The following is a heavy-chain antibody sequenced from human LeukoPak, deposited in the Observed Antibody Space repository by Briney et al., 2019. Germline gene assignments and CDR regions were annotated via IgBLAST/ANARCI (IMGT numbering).Heavy chain of an antibody. J-gene: IGHJ3*01. CDR1: GGSISSSSA. Sequence: ETLSLTCTVSGGSISSSSAYWGWIRQAPGKGLEWVSAISDSGGSSSYADSVKGRFTISRDNSKNTLYLQMETLRAEDTAVYYCAKDYPAVVVFWGQGTMVTVSS. CDR3: AKDYPAVVVF. V-gene: IGHV3-23*01. CDR2: ISDSGGSS. D-gene: IGHD3-22*01.